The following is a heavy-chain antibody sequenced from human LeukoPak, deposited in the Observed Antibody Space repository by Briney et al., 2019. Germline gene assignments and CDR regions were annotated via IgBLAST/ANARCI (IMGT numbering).Heavy chain of an antibody. Sequence: GESLKISCKGSGYRFSNSWIAWVRQMPGKGLEWMGITYPDDSNTTYSPAFQGQVTLSADKSISTAHLQWSSLKASDTAMYYCARQSRFAAAGTIYNGMDVWGQGTTVTVSS. D-gene: IGHD6-13*01. J-gene: IGHJ6*02. CDR3: ARQSRFAAAGTIYNGMDV. V-gene: IGHV5-51*01. CDR1: GYRFSNSW. CDR2: TYPDDSNT.